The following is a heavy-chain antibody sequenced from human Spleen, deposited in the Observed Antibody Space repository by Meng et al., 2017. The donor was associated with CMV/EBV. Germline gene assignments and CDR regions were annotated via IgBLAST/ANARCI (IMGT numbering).Heavy chain of an antibody. CDR3: AKAYSSSWYREYYDF. V-gene: IGHV3-48*01. CDR2: ISSSGTTI. CDR1: GFTFNTYS. J-gene: IGHJ4*02. Sequence: GGSLRLSCAASGFTFNTYSMTWVRQAPGKGLEWVSYISSSGTTIHYADSVKGRFTVSRDNSKNTLYLQLNSLRAEDTAVYYCAKAYSSSWYREYYDFWGQGTPVTVSS. D-gene: IGHD6-13*01.